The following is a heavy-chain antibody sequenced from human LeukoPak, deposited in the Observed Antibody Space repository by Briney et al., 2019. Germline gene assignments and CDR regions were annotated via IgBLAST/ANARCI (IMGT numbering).Heavy chain of an antibody. CDR2: IYRGGTI. CDR1: GFNVSANY. J-gene: IGHJ4*02. CDR3: AFSYYDILTGYSAFDY. V-gene: IGHV3-53*01. Sequence: GGSLRLSCAASGFNVSANYMSWVRQAPGKGLEWVSVIYRGGTIYYADSVKGRFTISRHNSKNTLYPQMNNLRAEDTAIYYCAFSYYDILTGYSAFDYWGQGTLVTVSS. D-gene: IGHD3-9*01.